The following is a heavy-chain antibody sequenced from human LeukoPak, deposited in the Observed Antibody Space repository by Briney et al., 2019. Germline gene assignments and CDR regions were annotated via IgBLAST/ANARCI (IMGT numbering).Heavy chain of an antibody. CDR1: GYTFTSYY. CDR3: ARDSATVTTPYFDY. V-gene: IGHV1-46*01. J-gene: IGHJ4*02. D-gene: IGHD4-17*01. Sequence: GASVKVSCKASGYTFTSYYMHWVRQAPGQGLEWMGIINPSGGSTSYAQKFQGRVTMTRDTSISTAYMELSRLRSDDTSVYYCARDSATVTTPYFDYWGQGTLVTVSS. CDR2: INPSGGST.